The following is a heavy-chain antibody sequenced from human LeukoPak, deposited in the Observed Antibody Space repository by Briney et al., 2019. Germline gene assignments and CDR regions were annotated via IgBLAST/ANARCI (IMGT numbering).Heavy chain of an antibody. CDR1: GGSISSYY. V-gene: IGHV4-59*01. J-gene: IGHJ5*02. D-gene: IGHD1-26*01. CDR2: IYYTGST. CDR3: ASVGGRA. Sequence: SETLSLTCTVSGGSISSYYWNWIRQSPGKGLEWIGYIYYTGSTNYNPSLRSRVTMSLDTSKNQFSLKLNSVTAADTAVYYCASVGGRAWGQGTLVTVSS.